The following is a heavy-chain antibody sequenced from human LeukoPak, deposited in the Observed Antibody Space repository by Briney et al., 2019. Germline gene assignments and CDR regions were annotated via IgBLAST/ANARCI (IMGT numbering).Heavy chain of an antibody. Sequence: ASVKVSCKASGYSFTSYGISWVRQAPGQGLEWMRWISAYNGNANYAQKLQGRVTMTTDTSTSTAYMELRSLRSDDTAVYYCARSPISGSLDYWGQGTLVTVSS. V-gene: IGHV1-18*01. CDR1: GYSFTSYG. D-gene: IGHD1-26*01. CDR3: ARSPISGSLDY. CDR2: ISAYNGNA. J-gene: IGHJ4*02.